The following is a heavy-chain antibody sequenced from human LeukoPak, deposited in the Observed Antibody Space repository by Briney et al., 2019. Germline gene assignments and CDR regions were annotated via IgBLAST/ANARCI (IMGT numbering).Heavy chain of an antibody. CDR2: IYFSGAT. V-gene: IGHV4-59*01. CDR3: AREDPQTTVPEGLDV. J-gene: IGHJ6*02. D-gene: IGHD4-17*01. Sequence: SETLSLACTVSGGSISNYYWSWIRQSPVKGLEWIGYIYFSGATNYNPSLKSRVTISVDTSKNQFSLKLSSVTAADTAVYYCAREDPQTTVPEGLDVWGQGTTVTVSS. CDR1: GGSISNYY.